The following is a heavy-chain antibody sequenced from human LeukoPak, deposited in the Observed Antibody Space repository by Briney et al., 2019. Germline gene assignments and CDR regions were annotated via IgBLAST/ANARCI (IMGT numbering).Heavy chain of an antibody. CDR2: ISSSGSTI. CDR1: GFTFSSYE. D-gene: IGHD5-24*01. V-gene: IGHV3-48*03. Sequence: GGSLRLSCAASGFTFSSYEMNWVRQAPGKGLEWVSYISSSGSTIYYADSVKGRFTISRDNAKNSLYLQVNSLRAEDTAVYYCARDGYTQSGGDYWGQGTLVTVSS. CDR3: ARDGYTQSGGDY. J-gene: IGHJ4*02.